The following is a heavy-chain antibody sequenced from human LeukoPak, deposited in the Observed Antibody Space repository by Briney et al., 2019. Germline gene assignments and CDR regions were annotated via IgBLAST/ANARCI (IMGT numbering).Heavy chain of an antibody. CDR2: IYSGGST. Sequence: GGSLRLSCAASGFTVSSNYMSWVRQAPGEGLEWVSVIYSGGSTYYADPVKGRFTISRDNSKYTLYLQMNSLRAEDTAVYYCARAHWSYWGGAFDIWGQGTMVTVSS. D-gene: IGHD1-26*01. CDR1: GFTVSSNY. J-gene: IGHJ3*02. CDR3: ARAHWSYWGGAFDI. V-gene: IGHV3-53*01.